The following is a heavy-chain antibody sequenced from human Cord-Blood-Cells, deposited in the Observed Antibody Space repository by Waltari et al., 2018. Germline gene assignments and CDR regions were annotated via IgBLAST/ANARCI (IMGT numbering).Heavy chain of an antibody. CDR1: GYTFTSYG. J-gene: IGHJ6*02. V-gene: IGHV1-18*01. D-gene: IGHD1-26*01. CDR2: ISAYNGNT. Sequence: QVQLVQSGAEVKKPGASVKVSCKASGYTFTSYGISWVRQAPGQGLEWMGWISAYNGNTNYAQKLQDRVTMTPDTSTSTAYMERRSLRADDTAVYYCARDEAGGGSYYYYYYGMDVWGQGTTVTVSS. CDR3: ARDEAGGGSYYYYYYGMDV.